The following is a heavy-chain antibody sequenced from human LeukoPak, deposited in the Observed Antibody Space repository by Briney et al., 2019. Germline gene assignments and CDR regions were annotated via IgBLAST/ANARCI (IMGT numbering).Heavy chain of an antibody. CDR3: ARTARYSGSYGYYYHGMDV. D-gene: IGHD1-26*01. CDR2: IYYSGST. V-gene: IGHV4-59*08. J-gene: IGHJ6*02. CDR1: GGSISNYY. Sequence: SETLSLTCTVSGGSISNYYWNWIRQPPGKGLEWIGYIYYSGSTNYNPPLKSRVTISVDTSKNQFSLKLSSVTAADTAVYYCARTARYSGSYGYYYHGMDVWGQGTTVTVSS.